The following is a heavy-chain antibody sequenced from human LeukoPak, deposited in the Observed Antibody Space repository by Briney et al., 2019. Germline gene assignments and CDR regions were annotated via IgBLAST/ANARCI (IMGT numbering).Heavy chain of an antibody. D-gene: IGHD2-15*01. CDR1: GYSFTSYW. Sequence: GESLKFSCKGSGYSFTSYWIGWVRQMPGKGLEWMGIIYPGDSDTRYSPSFQGQVTISADKSISTAYLQWSSLKASDTAMYYCARRYCSGGSCYHFDYWGQGTLVTVSS. CDR3: ARRYCSGGSCYHFDY. J-gene: IGHJ4*02. V-gene: IGHV5-51*01. CDR2: IYPGDSDT.